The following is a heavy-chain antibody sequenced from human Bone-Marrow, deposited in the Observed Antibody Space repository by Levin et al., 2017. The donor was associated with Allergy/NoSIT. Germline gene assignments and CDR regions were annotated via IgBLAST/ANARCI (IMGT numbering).Heavy chain of an antibody. Sequence: PSETLSLTCTVSGGSISSYYWSWIRQPPGKGLEWIGYIYYSGSTNYNPSLKSRVTISVDTSKNQFSLKLSSVTAADTAVYYCARDQGGGGYRTTGRAKKNNWFDPWGQGTLVTVSS. V-gene: IGHV4-59*01. CDR3: ARDQGGGGYRTTGRAKKNNWFDP. D-gene: IGHD1-7*01. J-gene: IGHJ5*02. CDR1: GGSISSYY. CDR2: IYYSGST.